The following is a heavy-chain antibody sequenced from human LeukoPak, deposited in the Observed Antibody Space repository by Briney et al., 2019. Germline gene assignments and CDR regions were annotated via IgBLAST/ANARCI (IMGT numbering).Heavy chain of an antibody. V-gene: IGHV3-9*01. D-gene: IGHD3-3*01. J-gene: IGHJ4*02. Sequence: PGGSLRLSCAASGFTFDDYAMHWVRQAPGKGLGWVSGISWNSGSIGYADSVKGRFTISRDNAKNSLYLQMNSLRAEDTALYYCAKDRAIFGVDLLYYFDYWGQGTLVTVSS. CDR3: AKDRAIFGVDLLYYFDY. CDR1: GFTFDDYA. CDR2: ISWNSGSI.